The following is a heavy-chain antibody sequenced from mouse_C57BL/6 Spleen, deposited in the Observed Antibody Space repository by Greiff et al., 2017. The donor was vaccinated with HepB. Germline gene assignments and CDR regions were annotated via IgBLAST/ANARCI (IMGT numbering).Heavy chain of an antibody. J-gene: IGHJ3*01. Sequence: VQLQQPGAELVKPGASVKMSCKASGYTFTSYWITWVKQRPGQGLEWIGDIYPGSGSTNYNEKFKSKSTLTVDTSSTTAYMQLSSLTSEASAVYYCARSRPPAWFAYWGQGTLVTVSA. CDR3: ARSRPPAWFAY. CDR2: IYPGSGST. V-gene: IGHV1-55*01. CDR1: GYTFTSYW.